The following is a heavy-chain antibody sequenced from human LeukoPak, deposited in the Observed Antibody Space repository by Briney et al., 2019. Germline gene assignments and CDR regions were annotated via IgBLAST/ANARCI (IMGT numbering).Heavy chain of an antibody. Sequence: PSETLSLTCAVYGGSFSGYYWSWIRQPPGKGLEWIGEINHSGSTNYNPSLKSRVTISVDTSKNQFSLKLSSVTAADTAVYYCARVPGYSSGWYEKGSFDYWGQGTLVTVSS. CDR2: INHSGST. CDR3: ARVPGYSSGWYEKGSFDY. CDR1: GGSFSGYY. D-gene: IGHD6-19*01. V-gene: IGHV4-34*01. J-gene: IGHJ4*02.